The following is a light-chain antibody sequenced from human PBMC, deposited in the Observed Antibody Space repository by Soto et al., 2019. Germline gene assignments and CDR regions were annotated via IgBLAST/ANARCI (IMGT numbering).Light chain of an antibody. CDR3: QQSYNTPYT. CDR2: AAS. V-gene: IGKV1-39*01. Sequence: DIQMTQSPSSLSASVGDRVTITCRASQSIGCYLNWYQQKPGKAPNLLIYAASSLQSGVPSRFSGSGSGTDFTLTISSLQPEDFASYYCQQSYNTPYTFGQGTKLEIK. CDR1: QSIGCY. J-gene: IGKJ2*01.